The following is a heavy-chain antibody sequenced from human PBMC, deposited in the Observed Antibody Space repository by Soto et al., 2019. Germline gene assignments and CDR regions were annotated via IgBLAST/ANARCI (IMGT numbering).Heavy chain of an antibody. J-gene: IGHJ5*02. CDR1: GFTFSSYS. D-gene: IGHD3-9*01. Sequence: PGGSLRLSCAAAGFTFSSYSMNWVRQDPGKGLEWLSYIASTSSTIYYADSVKGRFTISRDDAENSLYLQMNSLRAEDTAVYYCARTEDVLRYFDWFGGFDPWGQGTLVTVSS. CDR2: IASTSSTI. CDR3: ARTEDVLRYFDWFGGFDP. V-gene: IGHV3-48*01.